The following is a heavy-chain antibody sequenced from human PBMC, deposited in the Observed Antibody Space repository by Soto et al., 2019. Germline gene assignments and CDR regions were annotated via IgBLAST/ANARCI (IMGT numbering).Heavy chain of an antibody. Sequence: ETLSLTCAVYGGSFSGYYWSWIRQPPGKGLEWIGEINHSGSTNYNPSLKSRVTISVDTSKNQFSLKLRSVTAEDTAMYYCGKHFAGFGFHDAFDIWGQGTMVTVSS. J-gene: IGHJ3*02. D-gene: IGHD3-10*01. CDR3: GKHFAGFGFHDAFDI. CDR1: GGSFSGYY. V-gene: IGHV4-34*01. CDR2: INHSGST.